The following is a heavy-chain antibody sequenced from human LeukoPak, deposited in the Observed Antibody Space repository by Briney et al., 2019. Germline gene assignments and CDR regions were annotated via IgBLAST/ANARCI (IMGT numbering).Heavy chain of an antibody. J-gene: IGHJ6*03. D-gene: IGHD3-10*01. CDR3: ARVSGSPPLYYYYYMDV. Sequence: SETLSLTCAVYGGSFSGYYWSWIRQPPGKGLEWIGEINHSGSTNYNPSLKSRVPISVDTSKNQFSLKLSSVTAEDTAVYYCARVSGSPPLYYYYYMDVWGKGTTVTISS. CDR1: GGSFSGYY. CDR2: INHSGST. V-gene: IGHV4-34*01.